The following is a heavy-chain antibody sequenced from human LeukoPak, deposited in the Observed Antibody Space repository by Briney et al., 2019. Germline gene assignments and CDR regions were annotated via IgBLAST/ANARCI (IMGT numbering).Heavy chain of an antibody. Sequence: GGSLRLSCAASGFTFSIAWMNWVRQAPGKGLEWVGHIRSETDGGTTDYAAPVKGRFTISRDDSKTTLFLQMNSLKTEDTAVYYCTTAAFHWGQGTLVTVSP. CDR1: GFTFSIAW. D-gene: IGHD6-25*01. CDR3: TTAAFH. V-gene: IGHV3-15*01. CDR2: IRSETDGGTT. J-gene: IGHJ1*01.